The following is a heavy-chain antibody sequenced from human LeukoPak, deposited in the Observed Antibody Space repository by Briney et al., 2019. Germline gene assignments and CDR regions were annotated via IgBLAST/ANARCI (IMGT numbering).Heavy chain of an antibody. CDR1: GYTFTSYY. V-gene: IGHV1-46*01. Sequence: GASVKVSCKASGYTFTSYYMHWVRQAPGQGLEWMGIINPSGGSTCYAQKFQGRVTMTRDMSTSTVYMELSSLRSEDTAVYYCARDLNWNYLDYWGQGTLVTVSS. CDR2: INPSGGST. D-gene: IGHD1-20*01. CDR3: ARDLNWNYLDY. J-gene: IGHJ4*02.